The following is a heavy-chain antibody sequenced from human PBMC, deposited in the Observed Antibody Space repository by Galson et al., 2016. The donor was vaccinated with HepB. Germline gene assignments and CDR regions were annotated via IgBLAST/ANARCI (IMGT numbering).Heavy chain of an antibody. CDR1: GFTFSNYG. J-gene: IGHJ4*01. CDR2: ILYDGTNK. D-gene: IGHD2-2*01. Sequence: SLRLSCAASGFTFSNYGMNWVRQAPGEGLEWVAVILYDGTNKNHADSVKGRFTISRDNSKNTLSLQMKSLTTEDTAVYYCVKDTSPAGIGVWDYWGHGTLVTVSS. CDR3: VKDTSPAGIGVWDY. V-gene: IGHV3-30*18.